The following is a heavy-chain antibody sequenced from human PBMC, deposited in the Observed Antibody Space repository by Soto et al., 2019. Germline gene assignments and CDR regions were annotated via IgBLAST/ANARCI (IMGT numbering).Heavy chain of an antibody. Sequence: PGGSLRLSCAASGFTFSSYGMHWVRQAPGKGLEWVAVIWYDGSNKYYADSVKGRFTISRDNSKNTLYLQMNSLRAEDTAVYYCARDQDSSGYYSIDYWGQGTLVTVSS. V-gene: IGHV3-33*01. CDR1: GFTFSSYG. D-gene: IGHD3-22*01. CDR2: IWYDGSNK. J-gene: IGHJ4*02. CDR3: ARDQDSSGYYSIDY.